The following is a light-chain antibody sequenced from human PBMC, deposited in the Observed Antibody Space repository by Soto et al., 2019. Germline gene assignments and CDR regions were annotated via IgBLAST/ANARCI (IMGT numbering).Light chain of an antibody. Sequence: QSVLTQPASVXXXPGQSIAISCTGTSSDVGSYNSVSWYQQFPGKAPKLILYAVTNRPSGVSNRFSGSKSGNTASLTISGLQAEDEADYFCSAYTTSATLVFGVGTQLTVL. V-gene: IGLV2-14*01. CDR2: AVT. CDR3: SAYTTSATLV. J-gene: IGLJ7*01. CDR1: SSDVGSYNS.